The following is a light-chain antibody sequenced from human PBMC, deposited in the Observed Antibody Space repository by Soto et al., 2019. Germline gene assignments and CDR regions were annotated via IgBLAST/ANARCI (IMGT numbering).Light chain of an antibody. CDR3: QKYNSALGG. V-gene: IGKV1-27*01. J-gene: IGKJ3*01. Sequence: DIQMTQSPSSLSSSVGDRVTITCGASQGISNYLAWYQQKPGKVPKLLIYAASTLQSGVPSRFSGSGSGTDFTLTISSLQPEDVATYYCQKYNSALGGFGPGTKVDIK. CDR2: AAS. CDR1: QGISNY.